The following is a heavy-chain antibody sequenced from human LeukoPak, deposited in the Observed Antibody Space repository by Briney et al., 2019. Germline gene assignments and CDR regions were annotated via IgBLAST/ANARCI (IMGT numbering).Heavy chain of an antibody. Sequence: GGSLGLSCAASGFTSSSYDMHWVRQATGKGLEWVSAIGTAGDTYYPGSVKGRFTISRENAKNSLYLQMNSLRAGDTAVYYCARGGTYYDILTGYYRFFDYWGQGTLVTVSS. CDR2: IGTAGDT. V-gene: IGHV3-13*01. CDR3: ARGGTYYDILTGYYRFFDY. D-gene: IGHD3-9*01. J-gene: IGHJ4*02. CDR1: GFTSSSYD.